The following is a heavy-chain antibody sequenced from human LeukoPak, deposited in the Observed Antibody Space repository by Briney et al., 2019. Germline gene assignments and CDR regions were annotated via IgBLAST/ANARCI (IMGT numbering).Heavy chain of an antibody. V-gene: IGHV1-18*01. CDR2: ISAYNGNT. CDR1: GYSFTSYG. CDR3: ARAPGGSGSYPNWFDP. D-gene: IGHD3-10*01. Sequence: ASVKVSCKASGYSFTSYGISWVRQAPGQGLEWMGWISAYNGNTNYAQKLQGRVTMTTDTSTSTAYMELRSLRSDDTAVYYCARAPGGSGSYPNWFDPWGQGTLVTVSS. J-gene: IGHJ5*02.